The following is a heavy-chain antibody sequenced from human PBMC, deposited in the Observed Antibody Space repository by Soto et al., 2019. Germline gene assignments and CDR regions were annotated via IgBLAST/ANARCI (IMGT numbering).Heavy chain of an antibody. Sequence: QVQLVESGGGVVQPGRSLRLSCAASGFTFSSYGMHWVRQAPGKGLEWVAVIWYDGSNKYYADSVKGRFTISRDNSKNTLYLKMRSQRTEDMDVYYSAREPGDCSVCCCSLDAFDIWGQGTMVTVSS. CDR2: IWYDGSNK. V-gene: IGHV3-33*01. D-gene: IGHD2-15*01. CDR1: GFTFSSYG. J-gene: IGHJ3*02. CDR3: AREPGDCSVCCCSLDAFDI.